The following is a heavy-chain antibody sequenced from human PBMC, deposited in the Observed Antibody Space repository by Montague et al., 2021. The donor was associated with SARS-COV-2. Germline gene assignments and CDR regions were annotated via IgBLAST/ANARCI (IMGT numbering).Heavy chain of an antibody. CDR2: VYHSGYT. V-gene: IGHV4-38-2*01. CDR1: GFSISSGFY. CDR3: ARRGYAGSDYFDY. Sequence: SETLSLTCSVSGFSISSGFYWAWIRQSPGKGPEWFGTVYHSGYTHYNPSLKGRVIVFIDTSKNQFSLTVTSVTAADTAVYFCARRGYAGSDYFDYWGQGTLVTVSS. D-gene: IGHD5-12*01. J-gene: IGHJ4*02.